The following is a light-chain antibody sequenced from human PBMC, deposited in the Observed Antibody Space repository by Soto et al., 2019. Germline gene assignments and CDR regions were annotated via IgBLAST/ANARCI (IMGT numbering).Light chain of an antibody. CDR1: QSVSSSY. Sequence: EIVLTQSPGTLSLSPGERATLSCRASQSVSSSYLAWYQQKPGQAPRLLIYGASSRATGIPDRFSGSGSGTDFPPTISRVEPEVFAVYYCQHYCTSPCTFGQGTKVEIK. J-gene: IGKJ1*01. CDR3: QHYCTSPCT. V-gene: IGKV3-20*01. CDR2: GAS.